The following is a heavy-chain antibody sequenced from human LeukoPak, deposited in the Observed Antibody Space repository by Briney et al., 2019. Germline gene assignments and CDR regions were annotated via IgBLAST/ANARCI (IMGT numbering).Heavy chain of an antibody. CDR1: GGSISSSSYY. CDR3: ATGGWQQLVRGPNWFDP. CDR2: IFYTGST. Sequence: PSETLSLTCTVSGGSISSSSYYWGWIRQPPGKGLDWMGGIFYTGSTSYNPSLKSRVTISVDTSKDQFSLKLTSVTAADTAVYYCATGGWQQLVRGPNWFDPWGQGTLVTVSS. V-gene: IGHV4-39*07. D-gene: IGHD6-13*01. J-gene: IGHJ5*02.